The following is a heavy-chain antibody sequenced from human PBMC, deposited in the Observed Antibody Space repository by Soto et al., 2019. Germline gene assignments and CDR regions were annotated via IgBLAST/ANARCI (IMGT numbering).Heavy chain of an antibody. V-gene: IGHV3-53*01. J-gene: IGHJ6*02. D-gene: IGHD6-6*01. CDR1: VFSFSSKF. CDR3: PSSSRQDYNLAMDN. Sequence: PGRPLRLSGAVPVFSFSSKFMSWVREAPGKGLEWVSVMHSIGTTHDADSLKVRFAISRDNSKNTGYLELNCLRVDDTAGYYCPSSSRQDYNLAMDNSGEALTVTV. CDR2: MHSIGTT.